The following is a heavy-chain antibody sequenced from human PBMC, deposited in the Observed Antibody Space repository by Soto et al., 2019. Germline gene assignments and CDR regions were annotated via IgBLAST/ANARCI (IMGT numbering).Heavy chain of an antibody. Sequence: TLSLTCAVYGGSFSGYYWSWIRQPPGKGLEWIGEINHSGSTNYNPSLKSRVTISVDTSKNQFSLKLSSVTAADTAVYYCARGPARYCSSTSCYKAGIYYYGMDVWGQGTTVTVSS. CDR3: ARGPARYCSSTSCYKAGIYYYGMDV. CDR1: GGSFSGYY. J-gene: IGHJ6*02. V-gene: IGHV4-34*01. CDR2: INHSGST. D-gene: IGHD2-2*02.